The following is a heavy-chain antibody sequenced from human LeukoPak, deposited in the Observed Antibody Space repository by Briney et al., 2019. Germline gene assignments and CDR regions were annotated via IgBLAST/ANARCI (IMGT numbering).Heavy chain of an antibody. CDR1: GFTFTNYW. CDR3: ARDPWGTRYYYYMDV. Sequence: PGGSLRLSCAASGFTFTNYWMHWVRQAPGKGLVWVSRIDSDGRSTSYADSVKGRFTISRDNAKNTLYLQMNSLRAEDTAVYYCARDPWGTRYYYYMDVWGKGTTVTVSS. CDR2: IDSDGRST. J-gene: IGHJ6*03. V-gene: IGHV3-74*01. D-gene: IGHD3-16*01.